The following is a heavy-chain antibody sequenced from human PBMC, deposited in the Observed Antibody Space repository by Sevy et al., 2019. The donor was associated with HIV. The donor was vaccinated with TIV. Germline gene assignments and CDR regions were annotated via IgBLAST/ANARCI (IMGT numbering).Heavy chain of an antibody. CDR2: IWYEGINK. Sequence: GGSLRLSCVASGFSLNSYWMLWVRQAPGKGLEWVAIIWYEGINKDYAEPVKGRFTISRDNSKNTLYLQMNSLRVDDTAVYYCARERRSSGIDYWGQGTLVTVSS. J-gene: IGHJ4*01. D-gene: IGHD3-10*01. V-gene: IGHV3-33*01. CDR3: ARERRSSGIDY. CDR1: GFSLNSYW.